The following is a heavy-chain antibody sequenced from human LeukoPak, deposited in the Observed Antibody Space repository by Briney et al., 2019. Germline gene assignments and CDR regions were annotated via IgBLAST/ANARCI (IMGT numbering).Heavy chain of an antibody. D-gene: IGHD2-21*02. CDR3: TTGVVVTAIAGYY. Sequence: GGSLRLSCAASGFTFSNAWMSWVRRAPGKGLEWVGRIKSKTDDGTTDYAAPVKGRFTISRDDSKNTLYLQMNSLKTEDTAVYYCTTGVVVTAIAGYYWGQGTLVTVSS. J-gene: IGHJ4*02. CDR2: IKSKTDDGTT. CDR1: GFTFSNAW. V-gene: IGHV3-15*01.